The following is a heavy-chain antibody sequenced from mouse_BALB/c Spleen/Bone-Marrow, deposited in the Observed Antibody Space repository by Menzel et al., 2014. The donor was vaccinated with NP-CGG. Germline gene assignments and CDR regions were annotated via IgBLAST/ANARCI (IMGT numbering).Heavy chain of an antibody. CDR1: GFNIKDTY. D-gene: IGHD2-14*01. CDR3: AYYRYDEGGFAF. J-gene: IGHJ3*01. CDR2: IDPANGNT. V-gene: IGHV14-3*02. Sequence: DVQLQESGAELVKPGASVKLSCTASGFNIKDTYMHWVKLRPEQGLEWIVGIDPANGNTKYDPKFQGKATITADTSSNTAYLQLSSLTSEDTAVYYCAYYRYDEGGFAFWGQGTLVTVSA.